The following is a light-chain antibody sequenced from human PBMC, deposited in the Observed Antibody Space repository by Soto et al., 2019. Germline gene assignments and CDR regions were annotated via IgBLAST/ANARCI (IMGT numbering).Light chain of an antibody. CDR2: DAS. J-gene: IGKJ4*01. Sequence: DIQMTQSPSTLSESVGDRVTITCRSSQSISSWLAWYQQKPGKAPKLLIYDASSLESGVPSRFSGSGSGTEFTLTISSLQHDDFAIYYCQQYNSYSLTFGGGTKVEIK. V-gene: IGKV1-5*01. CDR3: QQYNSYSLT. CDR1: QSISSW.